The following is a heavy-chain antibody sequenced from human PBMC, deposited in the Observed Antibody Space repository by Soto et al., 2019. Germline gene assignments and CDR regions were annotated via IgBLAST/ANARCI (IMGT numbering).Heavy chain of an antibody. CDR1: GGTFNSYT. CDR3: ARPARYCSGGSCDGFFDY. Sequence: ASVKLSCKASGGTFNSYTISWIRQDPGQGLEWMGRIIPILGIANYAQKFQGRVTITADKSTSTAYMELSSLRSEDTAVYYCARPARYCSGGSCDGFFDYWGQGTLVTVSS. J-gene: IGHJ4*02. D-gene: IGHD2-15*01. CDR2: IIPILGIA. V-gene: IGHV1-69*02.